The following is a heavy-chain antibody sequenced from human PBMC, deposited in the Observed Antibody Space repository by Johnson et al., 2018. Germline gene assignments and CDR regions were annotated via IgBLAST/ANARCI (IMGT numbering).Heavy chain of an antibody. D-gene: IGHD3-3*01. CDR1: GFTFSSYA. CDR3: AKAQPLFGVVIC. Sequence: EVQLVESGGGLVQPGGSLRLSCAASGFTFSSYAMSWVRQAPGKGLEWVSAISGSGGSTYYADSVKGRFTISRDNSKNTLSLKRNSLRAEDTAVYYCAKAQPLFGVVICWGQGTMVTVSS. J-gene: IGHJ3*01. V-gene: IGHV3-23*04. CDR2: ISGSGGST.